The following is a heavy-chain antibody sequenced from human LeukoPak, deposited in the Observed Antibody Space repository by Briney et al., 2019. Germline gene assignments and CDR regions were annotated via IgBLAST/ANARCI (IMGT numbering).Heavy chain of an antibody. Sequence: SVKVSCKASGGTFSSYAISWVRQAPGQGLEWMGGIIPIFGTANYAQKFQGRVTITADESTSTAYMELSSLRSEDTAVYYCAKGYCSSTSCYTGTGWFDPWGQGTLVTVSS. CDR2: IIPIFGTA. CDR3: AKGYCSSTSCYTGTGWFDP. D-gene: IGHD2-2*02. V-gene: IGHV1-69*13. J-gene: IGHJ5*02. CDR1: GGTFSSYA.